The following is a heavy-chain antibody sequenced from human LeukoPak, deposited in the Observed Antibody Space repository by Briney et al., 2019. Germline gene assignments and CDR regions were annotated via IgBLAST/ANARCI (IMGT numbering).Heavy chain of an antibody. CDR3: AKSKDGYSYNDAFDI. CDR2: ISGSGGST. CDR1: GFTFSSYA. D-gene: IGHD5-18*01. Sequence: GSLRLSCAASGFTFSSYAMSWVRPAPGKGLEWVSAISGSGGSTYYADSVKGRFTISRDNSKNTLYLQMNSLRAEDTAVYYCAKSKDGYSYNDAFDIWGQGTMVTVSS. V-gene: IGHV3-23*01. J-gene: IGHJ3*02.